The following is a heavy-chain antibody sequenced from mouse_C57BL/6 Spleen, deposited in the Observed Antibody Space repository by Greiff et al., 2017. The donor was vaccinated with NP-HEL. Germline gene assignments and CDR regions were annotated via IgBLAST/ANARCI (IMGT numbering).Heavy chain of an antibody. Sequence: VQLQQPGAELVKPGASVKLSCKASGYTFTSYWMQWVKQRPGQGLEWIGEIDPSDSYTNYNQKFKGKATLTVDTSSSTAYMQLSSLTSEDSAVYYCARRQTGTGEVYFDYWGQGTTLTVSS. J-gene: IGHJ2*01. CDR1: GYTFTSYW. D-gene: IGHD4-1*01. CDR3: ARRQTGTGEVYFDY. V-gene: IGHV1-50*01. CDR2: IDPSDSYT.